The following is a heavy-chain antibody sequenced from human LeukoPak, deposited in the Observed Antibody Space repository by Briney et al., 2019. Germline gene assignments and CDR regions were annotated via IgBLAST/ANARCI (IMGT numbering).Heavy chain of an antibody. CDR2: IKQDGSEK. J-gene: IGHJ4*02. D-gene: IGHD5-18*01. CDR1: GFTFDDYA. V-gene: IGHV3-7*01. CDR3: ARALGYSYGSDY. Sequence: GGSLRLSCAASGFTFDDYAMHWVRQAPGKGLEWVANIKQDGSEKYYVDSVKGRFTISRDNAKNSLYLQMNSLRAEDTAVYYCARALGYSYGSDYWGQGTLVTVSS.